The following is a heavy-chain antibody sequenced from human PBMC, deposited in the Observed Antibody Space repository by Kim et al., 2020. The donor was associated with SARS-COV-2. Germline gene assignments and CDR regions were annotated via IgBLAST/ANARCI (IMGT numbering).Heavy chain of an antibody. Sequence: GNTYYNPSHKGRVTISVDTSKNQCSLKLGYVTAADAAVYYCAGGQLWYDYWGQGTLVTVSS. D-gene: IGHD5-18*01. CDR2: GNT. CDR3: AGGQLWYDY. V-gene: IGHV4-59*09. J-gene: IGHJ4*02.